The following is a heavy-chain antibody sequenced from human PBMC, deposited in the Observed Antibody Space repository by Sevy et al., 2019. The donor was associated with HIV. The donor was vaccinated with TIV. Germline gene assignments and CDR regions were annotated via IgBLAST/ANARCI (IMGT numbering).Heavy chain of an antibody. D-gene: IGHD2-2*01. CDR1: GFAFSSDI. V-gene: IGHV3-21*01. J-gene: IGHJ4*02. CDR2: ISSSSSYI. CDR3: ARVDCSSTSCYPGYYFDY. Sequence: GGSLRLSCAASGFAFSSDIMNWVRQAPGKGLEWVSSISSSSSYIYYADSLKGRFTISRDNAKNSLYLQMNSLRAEDTAVYYCARVDCSSTSCYPGYYFDYWGQGTLVTVSS.